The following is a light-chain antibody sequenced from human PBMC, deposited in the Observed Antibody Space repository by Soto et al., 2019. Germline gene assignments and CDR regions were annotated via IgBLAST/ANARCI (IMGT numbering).Light chain of an antibody. J-gene: IGKJ1*01. Sequence: EIVMTQSPATLSVSPGERATLSCRASQSVSSNLARYQQNPGQAPRRLIYGASTRATGIPARFSGSGSGTEFTLTISSLQSEDFAVYYCQPYNNWPPWTFGQGTKVEIK. V-gene: IGKV3-15*01. CDR2: GAS. CDR3: QPYNNWPPWT. CDR1: QSVSSN.